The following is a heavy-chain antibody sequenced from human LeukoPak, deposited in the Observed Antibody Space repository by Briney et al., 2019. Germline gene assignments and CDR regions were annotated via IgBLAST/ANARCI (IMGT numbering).Heavy chain of an antibody. J-gene: IGHJ3*02. CDR2: IWYDGSAK. V-gene: IGHV3-33*06. CDR1: GFTFSNYD. CDR3: AKDRLGTLDAFDI. Sequence: GGSLRLSCAASGFTFSNYDMHWVRQPPGKGPEWVAVIWYDGSAKYYVDSVKGRFTISRDNSKNTLYLQMNRLRAEDTAVYYCAKDRLGTLDAFDIWGQGTMVTVSS. D-gene: IGHD3-9*01.